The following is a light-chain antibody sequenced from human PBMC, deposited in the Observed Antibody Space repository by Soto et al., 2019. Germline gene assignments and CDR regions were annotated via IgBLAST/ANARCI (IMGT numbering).Light chain of an antibody. CDR1: QSLLHSDGNTY. Sequence: IVMTQTPLSSPVTLGQPASISCKSSQSLLHSDGNTYLSWLQQRPGQPPRLLIYKSSNRFSGVPDRFSGSGAGTDFTLKISRVEAEDVGVYYCMQAKQFPLTFGGGTKVEIK. CDR3: MQAKQFPLT. V-gene: IGKV2-24*01. J-gene: IGKJ4*01. CDR2: KSS.